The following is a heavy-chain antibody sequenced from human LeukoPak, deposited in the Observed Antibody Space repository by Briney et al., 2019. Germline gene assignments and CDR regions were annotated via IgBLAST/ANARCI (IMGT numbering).Heavy chain of an antibody. CDR2: VYPATSDT. CDR1: GYSFPNYW. CDR3: ARPKTLGGYNYEFEF. V-gene: IGHV5-51*01. Sequence: LKISCKGSGYSFPNYWIGWVRQMPGKGLEWIGIVYPATSDTTYSPSFQGQVTISADKSSSTAYLQWSSLKASDTAIYYCARPKTLGGYNYEFEFWGQGTLVTVSS. J-gene: IGHJ4*02. D-gene: IGHD5-18*01.